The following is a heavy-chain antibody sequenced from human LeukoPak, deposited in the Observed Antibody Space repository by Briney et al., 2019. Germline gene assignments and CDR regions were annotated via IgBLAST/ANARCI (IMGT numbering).Heavy chain of an antibody. D-gene: IGHD5-18*01. CDR3: AGDFGYNYGRGAFDI. J-gene: IGHJ3*02. CDR1: GYTFSAYY. Sequence: ASVKVSCKASGYTFSAYYIDWMRQAPGQGLEWMGWINPNSGGTNYAQTFQGRVTMTRDTSISTAYMELSGLRSDDTAVYYCAGDFGYNYGRGAFDIWGQGTMVTVSS. V-gene: IGHV1-2*02. CDR2: INPNSGGT.